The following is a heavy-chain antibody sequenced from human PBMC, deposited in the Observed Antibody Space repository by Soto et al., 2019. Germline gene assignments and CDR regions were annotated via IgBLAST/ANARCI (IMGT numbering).Heavy chain of an antibody. V-gene: IGHV3-15*01. CDR1: GFTFSNAW. CDR3: TTDKRVATWFSPFDY. Sequence: SMRLSCAASGFTFSNAWMSWVRQAPGKGLEWVGRIKSKTDGGTTDYAAPVKGRFTISRDDSKNTLYLQMNRLKTEDTAVYYCTTDKRVATWFSPFDYWGKGXXVTVXX. J-gene: IGHJ4*02. D-gene: IGHD5-12*01. CDR2: IKSKTDGGTT.